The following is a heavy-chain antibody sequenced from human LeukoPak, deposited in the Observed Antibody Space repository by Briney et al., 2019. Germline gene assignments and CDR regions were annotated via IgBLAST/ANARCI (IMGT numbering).Heavy chain of an antibody. V-gene: IGHV3-30*18. CDR2: ISYDGSNK. CDR3: AKGQYDFWSGYHYYSYGMDV. D-gene: IGHD3-3*01. J-gene: IGHJ6*02. Sequence: GRSLRLSCAASGFTFSSYVMHWVRQAPGKGLEWVSGISYDGSNKNYADSVKGRFTISRDNSKNTMYLKMNRLRAEDMDVYYCAKGQYDFWSGYHYYSYGMDVWGQGTPVTVSS. CDR1: GFTFSSYV.